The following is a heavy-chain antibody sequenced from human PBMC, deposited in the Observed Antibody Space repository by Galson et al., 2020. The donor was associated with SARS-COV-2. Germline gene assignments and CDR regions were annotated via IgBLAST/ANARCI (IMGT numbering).Heavy chain of an antibody. Sequence: GGSLRLSCVVSGFIFSSNWMSWVRQAPGKGLEWVASINEDGSEKYYVDSVKGRFTISRDNDKNSLYLQLNSLRAEDTAVYYCASSLTMTRLEYWGQGTLVTGSS. D-gene: IGHD2-2*01. V-gene: IGHV3-7*03. J-gene: IGHJ4*02. CDR2: INEDGSEK. CDR3: ASSLTMTRLEY. CDR1: GFIFSSNW.